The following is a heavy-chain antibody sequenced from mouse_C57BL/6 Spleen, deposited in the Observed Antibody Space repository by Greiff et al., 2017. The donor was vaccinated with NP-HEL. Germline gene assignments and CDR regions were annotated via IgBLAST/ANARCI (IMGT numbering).Heavy chain of an antibody. CDR3: ARTARIKY. V-gene: IGHV3-1*02. CDR1: GYSITSGYG. CDR2: ISYSGST. Sequence: EVQLQQSGPGLVKPSQSLSLTCTVTGYSITSGYGWHWIRQFPGNQLDWLGYISYSGSTNYNPSLKSRISITRDTSKNQFFLQLNSVTTEDTATYDCARTARIKYWGQGTTLTVAS. D-gene: IGHD1-2*01. J-gene: IGHJ2*01.